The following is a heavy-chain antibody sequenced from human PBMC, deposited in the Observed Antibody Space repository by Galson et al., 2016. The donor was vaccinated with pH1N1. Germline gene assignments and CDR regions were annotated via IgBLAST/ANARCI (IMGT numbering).Heavy chain of an antibody. CDR1: GVTSDDNG. Sequence: SLRLSCAASGVTSDDNGMHWVRQAPGKGLEWVSGMSLESGLSGYTDSVKGRFTISRDNAKNSLYLQMNSLRPDDTALYYCTKDILPGGAYVWGKGTTVTVSS. J-gene: IGHJ6*04. CDR3: TKDILPGGAYV. V-gene: IGHV3-9*02. D-gene: IGHD3-10*01. CDR2: MSLESGLS.